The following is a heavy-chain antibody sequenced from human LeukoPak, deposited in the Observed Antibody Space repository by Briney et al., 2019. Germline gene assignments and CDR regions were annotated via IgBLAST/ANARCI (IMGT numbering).Heavy chain of an antibody. CDR1: GFTFDDYG. V-gene: IGHV3-23*01. J-gene: IGHJ4*02. D-gene: IGHD5-18*01. Sequence: GGSLRLSCAASGFTFDDYGMSWVRQAPGKGLEWVSAISGSGGSTYYADSVKGRFTISRDNSKNTLYLQMNSLRAEDTAVYYCAKRAYSYGYSFDYWGQGTLVTVSS. CDR3: AKRAYSYGYSFDY. CDR2: ISGSGGST.